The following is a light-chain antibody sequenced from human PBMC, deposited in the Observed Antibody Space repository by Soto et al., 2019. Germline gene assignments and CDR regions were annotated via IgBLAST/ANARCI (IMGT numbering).Light chain of an antibody. V-gene: IGKV1-12*01. CDR3: QQANSFPPT. CDR2: HAC. CDR1: QTISNW. J-gene: IGKJ2*01. Sequence: DLQMTQSPSSVSASVGDRVTISCRARQTISNWVAWYQQKPGEPPKLLIFHACNLLSGVPSRFSGSGSGTDFPLSISSVQPEDFAIYYCQQANSFPPTFAQGTKLEIK.